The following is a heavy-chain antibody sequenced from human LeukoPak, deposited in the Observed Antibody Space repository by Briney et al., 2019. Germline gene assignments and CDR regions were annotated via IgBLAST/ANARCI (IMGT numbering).Heavy chain of an antibody. Sequence: PGGSLRLSCAASGFTFTNTWMSWVRQAPGKGLEWVGRIKIKTDGETTDYAAPVQGRFTISRDDSKNTLYLQMNGLRAEDTAVYYCARDNYYGSGSTGFDPWGQGTLVTVSS. CDR2: IKIKTDGETT. J-gene: IGHJ5*02. CDR1: GFTFTNTW. CDR3: ARDNYYGSGSTGFDP. V-gene: IGHV3-15*01. D-gene: IGHD3-10*01.